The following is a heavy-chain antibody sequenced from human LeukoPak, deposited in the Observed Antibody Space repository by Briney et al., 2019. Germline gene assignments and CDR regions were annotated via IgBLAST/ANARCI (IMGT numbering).Heavy chain of an antibody. CDR3: ASFGVVIPASFDY. D-gene: IGHD3-3*01. CDR1: GFTFSGYW. CDR2: IKQDGSEK. J-gene: IGHJ4*02. V-gene: IGHV3-7*01. Sequence: PGGPLRLSCAASGFTFSGYWMYWVRQAPGKGLEWVANIKQDGSEKYYVDSVKGRFTISRDNSKNTLYLQMNSLRAEDTAVYYCASFGVVIPASFDYWGQGTLVTVSS.